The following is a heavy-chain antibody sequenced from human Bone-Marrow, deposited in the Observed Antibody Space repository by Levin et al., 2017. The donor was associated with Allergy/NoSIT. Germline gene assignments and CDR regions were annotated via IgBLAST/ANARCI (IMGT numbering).Heavy chain of an antibody. CDR2: LSYDGSKK. Sequence: GESLKISCSASGFALGSYAMHWVRQAPGKGLEWVAFLSYDGSKKYYADSVQGRFVISRDTPNNTLYLQMNTLRLDDTAVYYCSRGLRGAWLPQGNGFDTWGQGTLVTGSS. CDR3: SRGLRGAWLPQGNGFDT. D-gene: IGHD1-26*01. CDR1: GFALGSYA. J-gene: IGHJ5*02. V-gene: IGHV3-30*09.